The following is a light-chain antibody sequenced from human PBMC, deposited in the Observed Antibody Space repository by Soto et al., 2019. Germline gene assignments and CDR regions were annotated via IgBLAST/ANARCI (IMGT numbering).Light chain of an antibody. CDR2: AAS. Sequence: DIQLTQSPSFLSASVGDRVTITCRASRGISSFLAWYQQKPGKAPKLLIYAASTLESGVSSRFSGSGSGTEFTLTITSLQPEDFATYYCQHLNSYPRALAFGGGTKVEI. CDR3: QHLNSYPRALA. J-gene: IGKJ4*01. V-gene: IGKV1-9*01. CDR1: RGISSF.